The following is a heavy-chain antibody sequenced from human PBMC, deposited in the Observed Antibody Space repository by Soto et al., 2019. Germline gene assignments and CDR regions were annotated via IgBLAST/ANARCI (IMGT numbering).Heavy chain of an antibody. V-gene: IGHV1-8*01. CDR3: ALIAGYSGGWYGGYYYYGMDV. CDR1: GYTFTSYD. D-gene: IGHD6-19*01. CDR2: MNPNSGNT. J-gene: IGHJ6*02. Sequence: QVQLVQSGAEVKKPGASVKVSCKASGYTFTSYDINWVRQATGQGLEWMGWMNPNSGNTGYAQKFQGRVTMTRNTSISTAYMELRSLRSEDTAVYYCALIAGYSGGWYGGYYYYGMDVWGQGTTVTVSS.